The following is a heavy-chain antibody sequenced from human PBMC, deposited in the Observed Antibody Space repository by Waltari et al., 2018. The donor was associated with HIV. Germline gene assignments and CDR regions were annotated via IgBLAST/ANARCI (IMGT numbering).Heavy chain of an antibody. J-gene: IGHJ4*02. V-gene: IGHV3-21*04. D-gene: IGHD3-10*01. CDR1: GFAFRHYS. Sequence: DVYLVESGGGVVTTGGSIRLTCEASGFAFRHYSLNWVRQSPMRGLYWVALIRRGNNEKNYLDSVRGRFVMSRDNSESSVYLQMDSLREEDTATYFCVRDDPGYGPIDYWGQGTLVTV. CDR3: VRDDPGYGPIDY. CDR2: IRRGNNEK.